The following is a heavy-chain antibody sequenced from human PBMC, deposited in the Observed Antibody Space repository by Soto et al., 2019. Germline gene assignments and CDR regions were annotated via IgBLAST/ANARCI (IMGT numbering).Heavy chain of an antibody. CDR2: IVVGSGNT. Sequence: SVKVSCKASGFTFTSSAVQWVRQARGQRLEWIGWIVVGSGNTSYAQKFQERVTITRDMSTSTAYMELSSLRSEDTAVYYCAAASYYVLSLGMDVWGQGTTVTVSS. V-gene: IGHV1-58*01. CDR1: GFTFTSSA. D-gene: IGHD1-26*01. CDR3: AAASYYVLSLGMDV. J-gene: IGHJ6*02.